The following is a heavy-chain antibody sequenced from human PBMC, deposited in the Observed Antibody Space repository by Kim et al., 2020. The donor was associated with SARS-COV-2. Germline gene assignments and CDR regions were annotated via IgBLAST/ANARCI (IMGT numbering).Heavy chain of an antibody. V-gene: IGHV3-74*01. D-gene: IGHD3-3*01. J-gene: IGHJ4*02. CDR3: ATGFLDHGGNTN. Sequence: YADSVKGRFTIARDNAMNTLYLQMNSLRAEDTAVYYCATGFLDHGGNTNWGQGTLVTVSS.